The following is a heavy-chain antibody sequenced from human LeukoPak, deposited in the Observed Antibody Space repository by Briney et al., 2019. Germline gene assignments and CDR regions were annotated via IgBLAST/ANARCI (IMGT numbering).Heavy chain of an antibody. D-gene: IGHD2-21*02. J-gene: IGHJ4*02. CDR2: IYPGDSDT. CDR1: GYSFTTYW. CDR3: ARTYCGGDCYYSYFDY. V-gene: IGHV5-51*01. Sequence: GESLKISCKGSGYSFTTYWIGWVRQIPGKGLEWMGIIYPGDSDTRYSPSFQGQVTISADKSISTAYLQWSSLKASDTAMYYCARTYCGGDCYYSYFDYWGQGTLVTVSS.